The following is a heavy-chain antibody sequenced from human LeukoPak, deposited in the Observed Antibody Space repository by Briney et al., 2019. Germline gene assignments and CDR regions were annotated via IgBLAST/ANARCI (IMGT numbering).Heavy chain of an antibody. V-gene: IGHV4-4*02. CDR1: GGSITISYW. D-gene: IGHD6-19*01. Sequence: SETLSLTCAVSGGSITISYWWSWVRQPPGKGLEWIGEIHHGGSTNYEPSLKSRVTMSVDKSKNQFPLRLTSVTAADTAVYYCASHIPVTGMRGFDHWGQGALVTVSS. CDR2: IHHGGST. CDR3: ASHIPVTGMRGFDH. J-gene: IGHJ4*02.